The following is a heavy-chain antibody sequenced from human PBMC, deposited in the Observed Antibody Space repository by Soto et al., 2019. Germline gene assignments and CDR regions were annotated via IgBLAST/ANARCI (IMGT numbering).Heavy chain of an antibody. V-gene: IGHV1-2*02. Sequence: ASVKVSCKASGYTFTGYYMHWVRQAPGQGLEWMGWINPNSGGTNYAQKFQGRVTMTRDTSISTAYMELSRLRSDDTAVYYCARSYSSSRGGWFDPWGQGTLVTV. CDR3: ARSYSSSRGGWFDP. D-gene: IGHD6-6*01. CDR1: GYTFTGYY. J-gene: IGHJ5*02. CDR2: INPNSGGT.